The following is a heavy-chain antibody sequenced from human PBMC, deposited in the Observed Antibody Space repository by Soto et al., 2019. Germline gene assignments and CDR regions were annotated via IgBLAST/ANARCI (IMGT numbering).Heavy chain of an antibody. V-gene: IGHV4-61*01. D-gene: IGHD3-10*01. Sequence: SETLSLTCTVSGGSVSSGSYYWSWIRQPPGKGLEWIGYIYYSGSTNYNPSLKSRVTISVDTSKNQFSLKLSSVTAADTAVYYCARGEDFGYYGSGSYYPWFDPWGQGTLVTVSS. J-gene: IGHJ5*02. CDR3: ARGEDFGYYGSGSYYPWFDP. CDR2: IYYSGST. CDR1: GGSVSSGSYY.